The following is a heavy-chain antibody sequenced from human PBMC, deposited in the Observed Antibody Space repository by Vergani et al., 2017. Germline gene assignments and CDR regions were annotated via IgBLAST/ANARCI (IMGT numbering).Heavy chain of an antibody. D-gene: IGHD2-2*01. Sequence: QVQLPQWGAGLLKPSETLSLTCTVSGGSISSGGYYWSWIRQHPGKGLEWIGYIYYSGSTYYNPSLKSRVTISVDTSKNQFSLKLSSVTAADTAVYYCARLREECSSTSCYWGYYYYYMDVWGKGTTVTVSS. CDR2: IYYSGST. CDR1: GGSISSGGYY. V-gene: IGHV4-31*03. CDR3: ARLREECSSTSCYWGYYYYYMDV. J-gene: IGHJ6*03.